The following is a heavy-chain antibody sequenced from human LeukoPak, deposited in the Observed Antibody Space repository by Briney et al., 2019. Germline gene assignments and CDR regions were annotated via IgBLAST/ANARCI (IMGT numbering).Heavy chain of an antibody. CDR2: IYYNGST. Sequence: SETLSLTCTVSGGSISSSSYYWGWIRQPPGKGLEWIGYIYYNGSTNYNPSLKSRVTISIDTPKNQFSLKLNSVTAADTSVYYCASSSGWYGLRYFDYWGQGFLVTVSS. D-gene: IGHD6-19*01. CDR3: ASSSGWYGLRYFDY. V-gene: IGHV4-61*05. J-gene: IGHJ4*02. CDR1: GGSISSSSYY.